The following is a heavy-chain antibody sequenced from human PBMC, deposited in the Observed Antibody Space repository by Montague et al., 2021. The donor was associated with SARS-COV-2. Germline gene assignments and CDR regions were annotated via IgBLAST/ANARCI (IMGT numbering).Heavy chain of an antibody. Sequence: SLRLSCAASGFSLSSYDMPWVRQAPGKGLECVAVIWSDGSKIYYAESVKGRFIISRDNSENTVFLQMNSLRAEDTAVYYCAREPRIARIYSGLVDAFDVWGQGTMVTVS. J-gene: IGHJ3*01. V-gene: IGHV3-33*01. CDR2: IWSDGSKI. CDR1: GFSLSSYD. CDR3: AREPRIARIYSGLVDAFDV. D-gene: IGHD5-12*01.